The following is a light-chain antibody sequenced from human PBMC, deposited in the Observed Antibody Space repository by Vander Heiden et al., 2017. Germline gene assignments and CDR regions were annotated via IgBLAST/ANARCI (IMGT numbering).Light chain of an antibody. V-gene: IGKV1-8*01. Sequence: AIRMTQSPSSFSASTGDRVTITCRASQGISSYLAWYQQKPGKAPKLLIYAASTLQSGVPSRFSGSGSGTDFTLTISCLQSEDFATYYCLQADSYPHTFGQGTKLEIK. CDR2: AAS. CDR1: QGISSY. J-gene: IGKJ2*01. CDR3: LQADSYPHT.